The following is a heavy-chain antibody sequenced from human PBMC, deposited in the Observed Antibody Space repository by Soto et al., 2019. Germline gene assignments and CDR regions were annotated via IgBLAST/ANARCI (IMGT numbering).Heavy chain of an antibody. CDR3: AKDGGSFYYDGMDV. Sequence: HLVESGGGLVQPGGSLRLSCVASGFTFSSYNMNWVRQAPGKGLEWVSDISKSSITRNYAGSVKGRFTISRDNAKNSLYLQMNSLRDEDTAGYYCAKDGGSFYYDGMDVWGQGTTVTVSS. V-gene: IGHV3-48*02. CDR2: ISKSSITR. J-gene: IGHJ6*02. CDR1: GFTFSSYN. D-gene: IGHD2-15*01.